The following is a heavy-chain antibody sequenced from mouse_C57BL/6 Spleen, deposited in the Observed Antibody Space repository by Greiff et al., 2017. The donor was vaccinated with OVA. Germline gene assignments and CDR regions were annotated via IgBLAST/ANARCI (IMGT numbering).Heavy chain of an antibody. D-gene: IGHD1-1*01. CDR3: ARNKYGSSYEYFDV. Sequence: EVKLVESGGDLVKPGGSLKLSCAASGFTFSSYGMSWVRQTPDKRLEWIATISSGGSYTYYPDSVKGRFTISTDNAKNTVYLQMSSLKSEDTAMYNCARNKYGSSYEYFDVWGTGTTLTVSS. V-gene: IGHV5-6*01. CDR2: ISSGGSYT. CDR1: GFTFSSYG. J-gene: IGHJ1*03.